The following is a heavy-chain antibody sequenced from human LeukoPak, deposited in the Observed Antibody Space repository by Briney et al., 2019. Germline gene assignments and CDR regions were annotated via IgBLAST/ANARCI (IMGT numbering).Heavy chain of an antibody. CDR2: ISSSSSYI. D-gene: IGHD6-13*01. CDR3: AREGSSWLNWFDP. V-gene: IGHV3-21*01. CDR1: GFTSSSYS. J-gene: IGHJ5*02. Sequence: GGSLRLSCAASGFTSSSYSMNWVRQAPGKGLEWVSSISSSSSYIYYADSVKGRFTISRDNAKNSLYLQMNSLRAEDTAVYYCAREGSSWLNWFDPWGQGTLVTVSS.